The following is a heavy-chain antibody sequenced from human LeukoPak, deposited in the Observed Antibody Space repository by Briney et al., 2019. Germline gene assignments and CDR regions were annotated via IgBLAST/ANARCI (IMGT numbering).Heavy chain of an antibody. CDR1: GFTFSSHW. D-gene: IGHD3-10*01. Sequence: GGSLRLSCEASGFTFSSHWMTWVRQAPGKGLQWVASIKPDGGDKYYVGSVKGRFTISRDNAKNSLYLQMNSLRDEDTAVYYCARDEGSGSYYKSPFDYWGQGTLVTVSS. V-gene: IGHV3-7*01. CDR2: IKPDGGDK. J-gene: IGHJ4*02. CDR3: ARDEGSGSYYKSPFDY.